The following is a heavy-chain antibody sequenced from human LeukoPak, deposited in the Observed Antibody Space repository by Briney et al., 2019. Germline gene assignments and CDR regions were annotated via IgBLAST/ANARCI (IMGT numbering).Heavy chain of an antibody. D-gene: IGHD4-11*01. CDR1: GGSVSSRNYY. CDR2: IYTSGRT. V-gene: IGHV4-61*02. CDR3: ARLSTVTTSFDC. Sequence: PSETLSLTCTVSGGSVSSRNYYWGWIRQPAGKGLEWIGRIYTSGRTYYNPSLKSRVSMSVDTSKNQFSLKLSSVTAADTAVYYCARLSTVTTSFDCWGQGTLVTVSS. J-gene: IGHJ4*02.